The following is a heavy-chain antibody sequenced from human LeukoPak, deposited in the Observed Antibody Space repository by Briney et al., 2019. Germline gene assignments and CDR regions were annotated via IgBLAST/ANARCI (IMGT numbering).Heavy chain of an antibody. V-gene: IGHV1-8*02. CDR1: GYTFTSYG. CDR3: ARGKNYYDSSGLDY. CDR2: MNPNSGNT. J-gene: IGHJ4*02. Sequence: ASVKVSCKASGYTFTSYGISWVRQATGQGLEWMGWMNPNSGNTGYAQKFQGRVTMTRNTSISTAYMELSSLRSEDTAVYYCARGKNYYDSSGLDYWGQGTLVTVSS. D-gene: IGHD3-22*01.